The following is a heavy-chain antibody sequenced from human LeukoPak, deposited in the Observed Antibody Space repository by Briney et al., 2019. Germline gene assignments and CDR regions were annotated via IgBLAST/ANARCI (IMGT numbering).Heavy chain of an antibody. D-gene: IGHD1-1*01. CDR2: IYYSGST. Sequence: PSETLSLTCTVSGGSISDYYWSWIRQPPGKGLEWIGYIYYSGSTNCNPSLKSRVTISVDTSKNRFSLRLSSVTAADTAVYYCARGGYGIRYGMDVWGQGTTVTVSS. V-gene: IGHV4-59*01. J-gene: IGHJ6*02. CDR1: GGSISDYY. CDR3: ARGGYGIRYGMDV.